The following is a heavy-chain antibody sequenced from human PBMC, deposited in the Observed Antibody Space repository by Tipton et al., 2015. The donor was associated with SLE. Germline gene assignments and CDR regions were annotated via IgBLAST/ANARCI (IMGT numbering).Heavy chain of an antibody. J-gene: IGHJ4*02. Sequence: TLSLTCTVSGGSISSFSWTWIRQPPGKGLEWIGSINHSGSTHYNPSFKSRITISVDTSKNQFSLNLSSVTAADTAIYYCARGVLGGSYPYWGQGTLVTVSS. V-gene: IGHV4-59*12. CDR1: GGSISSFS. D-gene: IGHD1-26*01. CDR2: INHSGST. CDR3: ARGVLGGSYPY.